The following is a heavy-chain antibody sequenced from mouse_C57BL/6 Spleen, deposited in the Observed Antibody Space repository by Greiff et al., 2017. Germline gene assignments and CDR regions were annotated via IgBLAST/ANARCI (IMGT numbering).Heavy chain of an antibody. J-gene: IGHJ1*03. CDR2: FHPYNDDT. D-gene: IGHD2-5*01. Sequence: QVQLQQSGAELVKPGASVKMSCTASGYTFTTYPIEWMTPNHGKSLEWIGNFHPYNDDTKYNEKLTGKATLIVEKSSCPVYLVLIRLTSYGSAVYYCARAYYSNYWYFDVWGTGTTVTVAS. CDR1: GYTFTTYP. V-gene: IGHV1-47*01. CDR3: ARAYYSNYWYFDV.